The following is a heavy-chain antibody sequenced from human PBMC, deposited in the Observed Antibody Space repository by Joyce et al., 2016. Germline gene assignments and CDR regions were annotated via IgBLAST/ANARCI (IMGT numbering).Heavy chain of an antibody. CDR3: VRGISARPGGPNWFDP. D-gene: IGHD6-6*01. J-gene: IGHJ5*02. Sequence: EVQLVESGGGLVQPGGSLRLSCAASGFSFSGYWIHWVLQAPGKGLVWVSRINTDGSSTRFADSVKGRFTSSRDNAKNTLYLQMNSLRAEDTAVYYCVRGISARPGGPNWFDPWGQGTLVTVSS. CDR1: GFSFSGYW. CDR2: INTDGSST. V-gene: IGHV3-74*01.